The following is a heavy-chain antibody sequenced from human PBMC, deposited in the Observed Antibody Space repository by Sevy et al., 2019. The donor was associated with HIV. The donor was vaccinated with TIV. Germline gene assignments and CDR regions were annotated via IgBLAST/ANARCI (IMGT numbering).Heavy chain of an antibody. CDR3: ARGRDYGNLDY. CDR2: IWYDGSKK. D-gene: IGHD4-17*01. V-gene: IGHV3-33*01. Sequence: GGSLRLSCAASGFTFSMYGMHWVRQAPGKGLEWVALIWYDGSKKYYVYSVKGRFTISRDNSKNTLYLQMNSLRAEDTAVYYCARGRDYGNLDYWGQGTLVTVTS. J-gene: IGHJ4*02. CDR1: GFTFSMYG.